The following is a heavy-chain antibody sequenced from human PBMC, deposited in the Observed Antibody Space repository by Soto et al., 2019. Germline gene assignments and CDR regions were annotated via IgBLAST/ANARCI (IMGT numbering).Heavy chain of an antibody. J-gene: IGHJ3*01. CDR3: ANHHVSLIVLKIAFAF. CDR1: GFTFSDSA. V-gene: IGHV3-23*01. D-gene: IGHD2-8*01. CDR2: ISDSGSTT. Sequence: EVQLLESGGGLVQPGGSLRLSCSASGFTFSDSAMPWVRQAPGKGLEWVSSISDSGSTTYYADSVKGQFTISIDNSTNTLPLQMNRLRADDTAVYYCANHHVSLIVLKIAFAFWCQGKMVTVSS.